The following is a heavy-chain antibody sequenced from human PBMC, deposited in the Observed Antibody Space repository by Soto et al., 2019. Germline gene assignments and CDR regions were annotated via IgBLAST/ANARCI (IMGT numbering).Heavy chain of an antibody. Sequence: GASVKVSCKASGYTFTSYGISWVRQAPGQGLEWMGWISAYNGNTNYAQKLQGRVTMTTDTSTSTAYMELRSLRSDDTAVYYCATAHGVLIEAYYYYGMDVWGQGTTVTVSS. D-gene: IGHD2-8*01. CDR1: GYTFTSYG. V-gene: IGHV1-18*01. J-gene: IGHJ6*02. CDR3: ATAHGVLIEAYYYYGMDV. CDR2: ISAYNGNT.